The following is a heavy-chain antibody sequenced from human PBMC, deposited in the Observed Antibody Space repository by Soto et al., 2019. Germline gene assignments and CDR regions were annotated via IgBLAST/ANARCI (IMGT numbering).Heavy chain of an antibody. CDR1: GYTFTSYG. CDR2: ISAYNGNT. D-gene: IGHD3-3*01. J-gene: IGHJ4*02. CDR3: ARGPRPDYDFWSGYYWAY. Sequence: QVQLVQSGAEVKKPGASVKVSCKASGYTFTSYGISGVRQAPGQGLEWMGWISAYNGNTNYAKKLQGRVTMTTDTSTSTAYMELRSLRSDDTAVYYCARGPRPDYDFWSGYYWAYWGQGTLVTVSS. V-gene: IGHV1-18*01.